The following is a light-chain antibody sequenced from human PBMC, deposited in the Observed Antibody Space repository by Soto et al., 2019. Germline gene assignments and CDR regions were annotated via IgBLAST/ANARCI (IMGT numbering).Light chain of an antibody. CDR1: QSVSSSY. CDR3: QQFGSSPQT. Sequence: VLTQSPGSLCLFPGKRPTLSCRASQSVSSSYLAWYQQKPGQAPRLLIYGASSRATGIPDRFSGRGSGTDFTLTISRLEPEDFAVYYCQQFGSSPQTFGQGTKVDIK. J-gene: IGKJ1*01. CDR2: GAS. V-gene: IGKV3-20*01.